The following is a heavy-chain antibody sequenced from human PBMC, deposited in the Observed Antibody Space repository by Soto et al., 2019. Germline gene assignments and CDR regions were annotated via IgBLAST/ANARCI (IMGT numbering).Heavy chain of an antibody. Sequence: QVQLVESGGGLVKPGGSLRLSCAASGFTFSDYYMSWIRQAPGKGLEWVSYISSSGSTIYYADSVKGRFTISRDNAKHSLSLQMNRLRDDDTAVYYCARDGVGYCSGGSCYHAFDIWGQGTMVTVSS. J-gene: IGHJ3*02. CDR3: ARDGVGYCSGGSCYHAFDI. CDR2: ISSSGSTI. D-gene: IGHD2-15*01. V-gene: IGHV3-11*01. CDR1: GFTFSDYY.